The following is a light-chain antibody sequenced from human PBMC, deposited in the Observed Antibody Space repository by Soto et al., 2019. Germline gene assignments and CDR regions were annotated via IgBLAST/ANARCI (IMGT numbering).Light chain of an antibody. CDR3: SSYVGTSTYV. CDR2: EVS. J-gene: IGLJ1*01. CDR1: SSDVGGYNY. Sequence: QSALTQPPSASGSPGQSVTISCTGTSSDVGGYNYVSCYQQHPGKAPKLLIYEVSRRPSGVPDRFSGSKSGNTASLTVSGLQAEDEAVYYCSSYVGTSTYVFGTGTK. V-gene: IGLV2-8*01.